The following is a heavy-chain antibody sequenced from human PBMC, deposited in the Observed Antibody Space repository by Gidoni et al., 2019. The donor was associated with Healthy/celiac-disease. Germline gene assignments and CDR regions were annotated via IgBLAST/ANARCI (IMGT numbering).Heavy chain of an antibody. CDR2: ISAYNGNT. Sequence: QVQLVQSGAGVKKPGASVKVSCRAAGYTFTSYGISWVRQAPGHGLEWMGWISAYNGNTNYAQKLQGRVTMNTDTSTLTAYMELRSLRADVTAVYYCARSRVQADYWGQGTLVTVSS. J-gene: IGHJ4*02. D-gene: IGHD3-10*01. V-gene: IGHV1-18*01. CDR1: GYTFTSYG. CDR3: ARSRVQADY.